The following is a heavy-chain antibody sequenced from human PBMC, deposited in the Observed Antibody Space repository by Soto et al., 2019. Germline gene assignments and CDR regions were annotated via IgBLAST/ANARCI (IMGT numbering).Heavy chain of an antibody. CDR2: ISSSSSYM. CDR1: GLTFSSDS. V-gene: IGHV3-21*01. J-gene: IGHJ6*02. Sequence: LXLSGAAAGLTFSSDSMNWVRQAPGKGLEWVSSISSSSSYMYYADSVKGRFTISRDNAKNSLYLQMNSLRAEDTAVYYCARGRDGMDVWGQGTKVTVSS. CDR3: ARGRDGMDV.